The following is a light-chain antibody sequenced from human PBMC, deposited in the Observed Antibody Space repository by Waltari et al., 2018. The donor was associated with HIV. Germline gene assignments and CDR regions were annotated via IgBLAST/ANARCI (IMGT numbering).Light chain of an antibody. Sequence: SSVLTQPPSVSVASGQTASITCGGDSIESKSAHWYQQKQGQAPVVVVYDDSDRPSGIPERFSGSNSGNTAHLTITRVEAGDEADYYCQVWDNSGGRQGIFGGGTKLTV. CDR1: SIESKS. CDR2: DDS. J-gene: IGLJ2*01. CDR3: QVWDNSGGRQGI. V-gene: IGLV3-21*02.